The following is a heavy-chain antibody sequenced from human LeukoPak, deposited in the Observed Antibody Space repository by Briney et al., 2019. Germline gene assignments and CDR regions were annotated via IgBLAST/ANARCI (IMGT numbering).Heavy chain of an antibody. CDR1: GGSISSDSYF. V-gene: IGHV4-61*02. CDR2: IYTSGST. Sequence: SETLSLTCTVSGGSISSDSYFWSWIRQPAGKGLEWIGRIYTSGSTNYNPSLKSRVTISVDTSKNQFSLKLSSVTAADTAVYYCAREDILTGYSDYWGQGTLVTVSS. J-gene: IGHJ4*02. D-gene: IGHD3-9*01. CDR3: AREDILTGYSDY.